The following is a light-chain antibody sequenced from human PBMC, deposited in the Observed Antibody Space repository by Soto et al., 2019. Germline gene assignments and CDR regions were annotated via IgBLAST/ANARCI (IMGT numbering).Light chain of an antibody. J-gene: IGKJ1*01. V-gene: IGKV3-20*01. CDR3: QQYGSSPQT. CDR1: QSVSRSY. Sequence: EIVLTQSPGTLSLSPGERATLSCRASQSVSRSYFGWYQQKPGQPPRLLIYGAHIRASGSPDRVSGSGSGRDYNLTISILEAEDFAVYYCQQYGSSPQTFGQGTK. CDR2: GAH.